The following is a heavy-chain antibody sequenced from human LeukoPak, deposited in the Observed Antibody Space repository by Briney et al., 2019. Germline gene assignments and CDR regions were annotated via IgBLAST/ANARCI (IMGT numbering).Heavy chain of an antibody. CDR3: ARGGLIQRHAFDI. D-gene: IGHD1-1*01. CDR1: GYSISIGYY. J-gene: IGHJ3*02. Sequence: SETLSLTCTVSGYSISIGYYWGWIRQPPGKGLEWIGSIYHSGSTYYNPSLKSRVTLSVDKSKNQFSLKLSSVTAADTAVYYCARGGLIQRHAFDIWGQGTMVTVSS. CDR2: IYHSGST. V-gene: IGHV4-38-2*02.